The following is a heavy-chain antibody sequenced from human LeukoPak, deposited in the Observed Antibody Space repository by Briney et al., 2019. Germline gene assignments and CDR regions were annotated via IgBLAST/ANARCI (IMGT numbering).Heavy chain of an antibody. CDR3: AKDFGGSHPYYFAY. CDR1: GFTLSRYA. Sequence: GGSLRLSCAADGFTLSRYAMSWVRQAPGKGLEWVSATSGSVGSAYYAGSVKGRFTISRDNSTNTLDLQMNTLRAEDTAVHYCAKDFGGSHPYYFAYWGQGTLVTVSS. J-gene: IGHJ4*02. V-gene: IGHV3-23*01. D-gene: IGHD1-26*01. CDR2: TSGSVGSA.